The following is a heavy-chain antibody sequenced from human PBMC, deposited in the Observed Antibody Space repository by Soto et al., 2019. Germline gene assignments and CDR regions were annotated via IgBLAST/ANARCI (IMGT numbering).Heavy chain of an antibody. CDR1: GFTFNTYS. Sequence: GGSLRLSCAASGFTFNTYSMNWVRQAPGKGLEWVSSISSSSSYIYYTDSVKGRFTISRDNAKNSLYLQMNSLRAEDTAVYYCARDQTLYYYGMDVWGRGTTVTVSS. CDR3: ARDQTLYYYGMDV. CDR2: ISSSSSYI. J-gene: IGHJ6*02. V-gene: IGHV3-21*01.